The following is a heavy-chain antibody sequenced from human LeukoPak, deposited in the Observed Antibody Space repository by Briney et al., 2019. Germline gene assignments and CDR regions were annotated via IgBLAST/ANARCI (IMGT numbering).Heavy chain of an antibody. CDR1: GFTFNGNW. CDR3: ARGDYFDY. J-gene: IGHJ4*02. Sequence: GGSLRLSCAASGFTFNGNWMHWVRQAPGKVLVWVARIKHDGSLTYYADSVKGRFTISRDNAKNTLYLQMNSLRAEDTAVYYCARGDYFDYWGQGTLVTVSS. V-gene: IGHV3-74*01. CDR2: IKHDGSLT.